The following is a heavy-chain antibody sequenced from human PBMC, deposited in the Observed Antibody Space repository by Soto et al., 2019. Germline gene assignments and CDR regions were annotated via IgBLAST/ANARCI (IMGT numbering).Heavy chain of an antibody. J-gene: IGHJ4*02. CDR3: ARVPRDVLVPAAYYFDY. D-gene: IGHD2-2*01. CDR1: GGSISSGGYY. CDR2: IYHSGTT. V-gene: IGHV4-31*03. Sequence: SETLSLTCTVSGGSISSGGYYWSWIRQHPGKGLEWIGYIYHSGTTYYKSPLKSRLTISVDTSKNQFSLKLSSVTAADTAVYYCARVPRDVLVPAAYYFDYWGQGTLVTVSS.